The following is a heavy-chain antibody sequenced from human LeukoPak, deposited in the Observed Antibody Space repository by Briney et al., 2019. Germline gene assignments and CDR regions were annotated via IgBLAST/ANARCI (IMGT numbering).Heavy chain of an antibody. V-gene: IGHV4-59*08. CDR1: GGSVSSYY. CDR3: ARHGGIPMVRGVLSAFDI. CDR2: IYYSGNT. D-gene: IGHD3-10*01. J-gene: IGHJ3*02. Sequence: PSETLSLTCTVSGGSVSSYYWSWIRQPPGKGLQWIGYIYYSGNTNYNPSLKSRVTISVDTSKNQFSLKLSSVTAADTAVYYCARHGGIPMVRGVLSAFDILGRRTMVTVSS.